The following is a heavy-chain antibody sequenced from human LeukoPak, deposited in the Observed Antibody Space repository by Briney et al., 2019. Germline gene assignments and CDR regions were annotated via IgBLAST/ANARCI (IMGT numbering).Heavy chain of an antibody. Sequence: ASVKVSCKASGYTFTSYYMHWVRQAPGQGLEWMGIINPSGGSTSYAQKSQGRVTMTRDTSTSTVYMELSSLRSEDTAVYYCARDDSSGYVPRDYWGQGTLVTVSP. D-gene: IGHD3-22*01. CDR3: ARDDSSGYVPRDY. V-gene: IGHV1-46*01. CDR1: GYTFTSYY. CDR2: INPSGGST. J-gene: IGHJ4*02.